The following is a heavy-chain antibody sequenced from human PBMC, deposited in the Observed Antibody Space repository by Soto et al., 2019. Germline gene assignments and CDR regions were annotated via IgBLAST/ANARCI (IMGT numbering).Heavy chain of an antibody. CDR1: GGSIRSSY. V-gene: IGHV4-59*01. J-gene: IGHJ6*04. Sequence: PSETLSLTCTVSGGSIRSSYWSWIRQPPGKGLEWIGYIYYSGSTNHNPSLKSRVTISVDTSKNQFSLKLSSVTAADTAVYYCARVLAGYEYYYNGMDVWGKGTTVT. CDR2: IYYSGST. CDR3: ARVLAGYEYYYNGMDV. D-gene: IGHD3-9*01.